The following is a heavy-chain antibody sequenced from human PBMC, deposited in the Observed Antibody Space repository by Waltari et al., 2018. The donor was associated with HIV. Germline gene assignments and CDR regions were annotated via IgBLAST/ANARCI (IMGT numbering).Heavy chain of an antibody. Sequence: QVQLQESGPGLVKPSETLSLSCLVSESYIKTDYYWGWIRQPPGKGLEWLGSASHSGGTFHNASLQSRVTISVDRSKNQVSLKVNSVTAADTAVYYCARAGVVPALFDLWGRGTLVTVSS. CDR2: ASHSGGT. CDR1: ESYIKTDYY. J-gene: IGHJ2*01. CDR3: ARAGVVPALFDL. D-gene: IGHD3-3*01. V-gene: IGHV4-38-2*02.